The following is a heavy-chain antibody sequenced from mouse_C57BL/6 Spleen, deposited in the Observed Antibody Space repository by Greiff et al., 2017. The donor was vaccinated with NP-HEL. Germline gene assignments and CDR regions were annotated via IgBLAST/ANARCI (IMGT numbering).Heavy chain of an antibody. J-gene: IGHJ2*01. CDR3: TTRDVITTYFDY. V-gene: IGHV14-4*01. Sequence: VQLKQSGAELVRPGASVKLSCTASGFNIKDDYMHWVKQRPEQGLEWIGWIDPENGDTEYASKFQGKATITADTSSNTAYLQLSSLTSEDTAVYYCTTRDVITTYFDYWGQGTTLTVSS. CDR1: GFNIKDDY. D-gene: IGHD1-1*01. CDR2: IDPENGDT.